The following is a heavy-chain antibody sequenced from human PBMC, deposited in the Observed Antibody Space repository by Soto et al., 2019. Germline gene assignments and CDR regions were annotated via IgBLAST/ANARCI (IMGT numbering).Heavy chain of an antibody. V-gene: IGHV3-23*01. D-gene: IGHD3-16*01. J-gene: IGHJ4*02. CDR2: VSGGGGST. Sequence: EAQLLESGGGLVHPGGSLRLSCAASGFTFKNYAMSWVRQAPGKGLEWVSAVSGGGGSTYYADSVKGRFTISRDNSKNTLYLQMNSLRAEDTAIYYXAKXFVGPXXDXXTVWDYWGXGTLVTVSS. CDR3: AKXFVGPXXDXXTVWDY. CDR1: GFTFKNYA.